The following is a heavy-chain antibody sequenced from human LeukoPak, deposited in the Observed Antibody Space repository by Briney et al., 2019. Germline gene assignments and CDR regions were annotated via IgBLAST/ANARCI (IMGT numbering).Heavy chain of an antibody. CDR1: GFTFSTYW. V-gene: IGHV3-7*01. D-gene: IGHD1-26*01. Sequence: GGSLRLSCAASGFTFSTYWMSWARQAPGKGLEWVANIKQDGSEKYYVDSVKGRFTISRDNAKNSLYLQMNSLRAEDTAVYYCARDRNSGSYGDYWGQGTLVTVSS. J-gene: IGHJ4*02. CDR3: ARDRNSGSYGDY. CDR2: IKQDGSEK.